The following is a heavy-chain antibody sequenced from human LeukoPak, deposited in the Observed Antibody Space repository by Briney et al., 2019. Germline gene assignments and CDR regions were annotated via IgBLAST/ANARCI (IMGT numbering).Heavy chain of an antibody. V-gene: IGHV1-18*01. CDR2: ISAYNGNT. D-gene: IGHD3-9*01. J-gene: IGHJ5*02. CDR3: ARGRRYFDQNWFDP. Sequence: ASVKVSCKASGYTLTSYGIGWVRQAPGQGLEWMGWISAYNGNTNYAQKLQGRVTMTTDTSTSTAYMELRSLRSDDTAVYYCARGRRYFDQNWFDPWGQGTLVTVSS. CDR1: GYTLTSYG.